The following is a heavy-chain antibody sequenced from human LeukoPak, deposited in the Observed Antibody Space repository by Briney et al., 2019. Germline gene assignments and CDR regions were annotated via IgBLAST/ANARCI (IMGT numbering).Heavy chain of an antibody. CDR2: IYYSGST. V-gene: IGHV4-39*01. CDR3: ASLARFGGYSDY. J-gene: IGHJ4*02. Sequence: TLSLTCTVXGGSISSSSYYWGWIRQPPGTGLEWIGSIYYSGSTYYNPSLKSRVTISVDTSKNQFSLKLSSVTAADTAVYYCASLARFGGYSDYWGQGTLVTVSS. CDR1: GGSISSSSYY. D-gene: IGHD5-12*01.